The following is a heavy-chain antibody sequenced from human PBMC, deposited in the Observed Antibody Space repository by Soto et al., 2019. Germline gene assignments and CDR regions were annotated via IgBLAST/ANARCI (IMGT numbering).Heavy chain of an antibody. CDR1: GYNFARHW. Sequence: LKISCKGFGYNFARHWIGWVRQMPGKGLEWMGIVYPGDSDTRYSPSFQGQVTISADKSTTTAYVQWSSLKASDTAVYYCARLDGYSFDYWGQGTLVTVSS. CDR3: ARLDGYSFDY. CDR2: VYPGDSDT. D-gene: IGHD4-4*01. J-gene: IGHJ4*02. V-gene: IGHV5-51*01.